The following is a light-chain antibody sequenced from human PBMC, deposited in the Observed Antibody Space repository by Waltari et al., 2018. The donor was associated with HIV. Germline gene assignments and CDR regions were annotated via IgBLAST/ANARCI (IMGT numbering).Light chain of an antibody. CDR2: RNN. V-gene: IGLV1-47*01. CDR1: SSNIGSYY. J-gene: IGLJ2*01. CDR3: AAWTDSLSGVV. Sequence: QSVLTQRPSASGTPGQRVTISCSGSSSNIGSYYVYWYQQLPGTAPKLLIYRNNQRPSGVPDRFSGSKSGTSASLAISGLRSEDEADYYCAAWTDSLSGVVFGGGTKLSVL.